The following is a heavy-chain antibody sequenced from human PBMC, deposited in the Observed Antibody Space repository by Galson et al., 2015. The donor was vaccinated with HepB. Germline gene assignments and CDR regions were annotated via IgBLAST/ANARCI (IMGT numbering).Heavy chain of an antibody. J-gene: IGHJ6*02. V-gene: IGHV4-39*01. Sequence: SETLSLTCTVSGGSISSSSYYWGWIRQPPGKGLEWIGSIYYSGSTYYNPSLKSRVTISVDTSKNQFSLKLSSVTAADTAVYYCARIMVVAATRWENYYGMDVWGQGTTVTVSS. CDR2: IYYSGST. CDR3: ARIMVVAATRWENYYGMDV. CDR1: GGSISSSSYY. D-gene: IGHD2-15*01.